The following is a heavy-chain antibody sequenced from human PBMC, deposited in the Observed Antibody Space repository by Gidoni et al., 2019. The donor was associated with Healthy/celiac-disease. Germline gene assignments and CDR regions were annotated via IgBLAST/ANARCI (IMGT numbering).Heavy chain of an antibody. CDR3: ARDPQGPFDY. CDR2: IYHSGSN. Sequence: QLQLQESAPGLVKPSETLSLTCTVSGYSISSGYYWGWIRQPPGKGREWLGSIYHSGSNYYNPSRKSRITISVDTSENQFSLKLSSVTAADTAVYYCARDPQGPFDYWGQGTLVTVSS. CDR1: GYSISSGYY. V-gene: IGHV4-38-2*02. J-gene: IGHJ4*02.